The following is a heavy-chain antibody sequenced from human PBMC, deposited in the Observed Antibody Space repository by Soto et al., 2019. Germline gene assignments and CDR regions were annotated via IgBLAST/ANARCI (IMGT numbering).Heavy chain of an antibody. CDR1: GFTFSSYA. D-gene: IGHD3-10*01. CDR2: ISGSGGST. V-gene: IGHV3-23*01. CDR3: AKSPSGRTMVRGVMGYFDL. Sequence: EVQLLESGGGLVQPGGSLRLSCAASGFTFSSYAMSWVRQAPGKGLEWVSAISGSGGSTYYADSVKGRFTISRDNSKNTLYLQMNSLRADDTAVYYCAKSPSGRTMVRGVMGYFDLWGRGTLVTVSS. J-gene: IGHJ2*01.